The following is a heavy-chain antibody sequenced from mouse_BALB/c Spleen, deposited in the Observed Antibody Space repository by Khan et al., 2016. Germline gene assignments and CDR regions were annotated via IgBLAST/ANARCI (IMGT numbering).Heavy chain of an antibody. V-gene: IGHV3-1*02. CDR2: IHYSGST. J-gene: IGHJ2*01. D-gene: IGHD1-1*01. CDR1: GYSISSGYS. Sequence: EVKLAESGPDLVKPSQSLSLTCTVTGYSISSGYSWNWIRQFPGKQLEWMAYIHYSGSTNYNPSLKSRISITRYTTKNHFFLQLMSVTTEDTATDYSTRGDYYGSGYGGQGTTPTVSS. CDR3: TRGDYYGSGY.